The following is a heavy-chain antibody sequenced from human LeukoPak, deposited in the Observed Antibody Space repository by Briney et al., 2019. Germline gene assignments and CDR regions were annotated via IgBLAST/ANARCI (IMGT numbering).Heavy chain of an antibody. Sequence: SETLSLTCTVSGGSISSSSYYWGWIRPPPGKGLEWIGSIYYSGSTYYNPSLKSRVTISVDTTKNQFSLKLSSVTAADTAVYYCARDFPSTVAAAYFDYWGQGTLVTVSS. D-gene: IGHD6-13*01. V-gene: IGHV4-39*07. CDR2: IYYSGST. CDR1: GGSISSSSYY. J-gene: IGHJ4*02. CDR3: ARDFPSTVAAAYFDY.